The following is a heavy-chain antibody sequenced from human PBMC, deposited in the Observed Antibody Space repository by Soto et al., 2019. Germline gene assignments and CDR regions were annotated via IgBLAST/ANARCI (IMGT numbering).Heavy chain of an antibody. CDR2: IYYSGST. J-gene: IGHJ2*01. V-gene: IGHV4-59*01. CDR3: ARSPVTTVTTRVWYFDL. Sequence: SETLSLTCTVSGGSISSYYWSWIRQPPGKGLEWIGYIYYSGSTNYNPSLKSRVTISVDTSKNQFSLKLSSVTAADTAVYYCARSPVTTVTTRVWYFDLWGRGTLVSVSS. CDR1: GGSISSYY. D-gene: IGHD4-17*01.